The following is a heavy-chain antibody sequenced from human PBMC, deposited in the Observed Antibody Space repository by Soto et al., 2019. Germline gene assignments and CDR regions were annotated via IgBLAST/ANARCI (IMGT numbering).Heavy chain of an antibody. CDR1: GDSVSSNSAA. V-gene: IGHV6-1*01. CDR2: TYYRSKWYN. D-gene: IGHD6-19*01. Sequence: KQSQTLSLTCAISGDSVSSNSAAWNWIRQSPSRGLEWLGRTYYRSKWYNDYAVSVKSRITINPDTSKNQFSLQLNSVTPEDTAVYYCARDRMWLVPVYYYYYGMDVWGQGTTVTVSS. CDR3: ARDRMWLVPVYYYYYGMDV. J-gene: IGHJ6*02.